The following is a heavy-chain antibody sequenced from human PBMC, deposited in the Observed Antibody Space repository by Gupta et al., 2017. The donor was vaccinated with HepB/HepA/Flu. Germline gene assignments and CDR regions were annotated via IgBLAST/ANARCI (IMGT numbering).Heavy chain of an antibody. Sequence: QPPGKALEWLALIDWDDDKYYSTSLKSRLAISKDTSKNQVVLTMTNMDPVDTATYYCARKRESDYYGSSGCASDVIDIWGQGIMVTVSP. J-gene: IGHJ3*02. V-gene: IGHV2-70*01. CDR2: IDWDDDK. CDR3: ARKRESDYYGSSGCASDVIDI. D-gene: IGHD3-22*01.